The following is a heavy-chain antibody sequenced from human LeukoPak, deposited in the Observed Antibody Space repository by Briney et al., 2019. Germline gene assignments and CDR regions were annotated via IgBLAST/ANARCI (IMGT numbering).Heavy chain of an antibody. CDR1: GASISSYY. CDR2: IYHSGST. D-gene: IGHD2-2*01. V-gene: IGHV4-38-2*02. J-gene: IGHJ6*03. Sequence: PSETLSLTCTVSGASISSYYWGWIRQPPGKGLEWIGSIYHSGSTYYNPSLKSRVTISVDTSKNQFSLKLSSVTAADTAVYYCARCPGNVVPAYYYYYMDVWGKGTTVTVSS. CDR3: ARCPGNVVPAYYYYYMDV.